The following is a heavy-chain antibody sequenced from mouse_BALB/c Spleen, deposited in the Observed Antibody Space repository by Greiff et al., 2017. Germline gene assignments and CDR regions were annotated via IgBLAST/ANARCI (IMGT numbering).Heavy chain of an antibody. CDR3: ARDDY. CDR1: GYSITSGYY. V-gene: IGHV3-6*02. CDR2: ISYDGSN. J-gene: IGHJ2*01. Sequence: EVKLVESGPGLVKPSQSLSLTCSVTGYSITSGYYWNWIRQFPGNKLEWMGYISYDGSNNYNPSLKNRISITRDTSKNKFFLKLNSVTTEDTATYYCARDDYWGQGTTLTVSS.